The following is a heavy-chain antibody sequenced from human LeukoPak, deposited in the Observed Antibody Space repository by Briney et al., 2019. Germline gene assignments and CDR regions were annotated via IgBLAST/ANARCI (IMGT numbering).Heavy chain of an antibody. CDR1: GYTFTDYY. V-gene: IGHV1-2*02. D-gene: IGHD2-2*01. CDR2: INPNDGDT. J-gene: IGHJ4*02. CDR3: ARANFLYCSSTTCLFDY. Sequence: ASVKVSCKASGYTFTDYYMHWVRQAPGQGFEWMGWINPNDGDTNYAQKFQGRVTMTRDTSNSTAHMEVSRLRSDDTAVYYCARANFLYCSSTTCLFDYWGQGTLVTVSS.